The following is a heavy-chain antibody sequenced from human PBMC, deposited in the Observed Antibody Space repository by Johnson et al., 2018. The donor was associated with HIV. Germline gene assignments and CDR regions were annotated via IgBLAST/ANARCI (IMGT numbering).Heavy chain of an antibody. CDR2: TKNKANSYTT. D-gene: IGHD3-10*01. J-gene: IGHJ3*02. CDR1: GFTFSDHY. Sequence: VQLVESGGGLVQPGGSLRLSCAASGFTFSDHYMDWVRQAPGKGLEWVGRTKNKANSYTTEYAASVKGRFTISRDNAKNSLYLQMNSLRAEDTALYYCTRDRGYGDAFDIWGQGTMVTVSS. V-gene: IGHV3-72*01. CDR3: TRDRGYGDAFDI.